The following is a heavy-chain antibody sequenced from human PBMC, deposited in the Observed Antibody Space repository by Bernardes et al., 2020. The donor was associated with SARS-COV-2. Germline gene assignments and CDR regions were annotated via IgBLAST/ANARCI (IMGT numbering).Heavy chain of an antibody. D-gene: IGHD6-19*01. CDR2: TYYRSKWYN. Sequence: SQTLSLTCAISGDSVSSNSAAWNWIRQSPSRGLEWLGRTYYRSKWYNDYAVSVKSRITINPDTSKNQFSLQLNSVTPEDTAVYYCARDKDSSGWYLPDYFDYWGQGTLVTVSS. J-gene: IGHJ4*02. V-gene: IGHV6-1*01. CDR1: GDSVSSNSAA. CDR3: ARDKDSSGWYLPDYFDY.